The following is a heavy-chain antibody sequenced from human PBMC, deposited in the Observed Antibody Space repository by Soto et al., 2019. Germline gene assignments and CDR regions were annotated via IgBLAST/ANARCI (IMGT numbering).Heavy chain of an antibody. J-gene: IGHJ6*02. Sequence: PGRSLILSCAASGFTFSSYTMNWVRQAPGKGLEWVSSINSSSSYIYYADSVKGRFTISRDNAKNSLYLQMNSLRAEDTAVYYCARDPPGGYCSGGSCPHPAPYYYYYGMDVWGQGTTVTISS. D-gene: IGHD2-15*01. CDR2: INSSSSYI. V-gene: IGHV3-21*01. CDR3: ARDPPGGYCSGGSCPHPAPYYYYYGMDV. CDR1: GFTFSSYT.